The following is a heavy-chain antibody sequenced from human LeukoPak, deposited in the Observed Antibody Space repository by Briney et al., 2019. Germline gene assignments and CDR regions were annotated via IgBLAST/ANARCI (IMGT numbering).Heavy chain of an antibody. CDR1: GFSFSAYG. V-gene: IGHV3-33*01. CDR2: IWYDGSQK. CDR3: ARDDFSYGLTGNLDY. Sequence: GRSLRLSCAASGFSFSAYGMNWVRQAPGKGLEWVAVIWYDGSQKYYADSVKGRFTISRDNFKNTLYLEMNSLRAEDTAVYYCARDDFSYGLTGNLDYMGQGTLVTVSS. D-gene: IGHD5-18*01. J-gene: IGHJ4*02.